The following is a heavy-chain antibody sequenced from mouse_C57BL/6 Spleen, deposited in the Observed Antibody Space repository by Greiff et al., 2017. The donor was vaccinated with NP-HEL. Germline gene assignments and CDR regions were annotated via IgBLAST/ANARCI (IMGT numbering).Heavy chain of an antibody. V-gene: IGHV1-22*01. J-gene: IGHJ2*01. CDR2: INPNNGGT. Sequence: EVQLVESGPELVKPGASVKMSCKASGYTFTDYNMHWVKQSHGKSLEWIGYINPNNGGTSYNQQFKGKATLTVNKSSSTAYMELRSLTSEDSAVYYCASSYNYFLFDYWGQGTTLTVSS. CDR3: ASSYNYFLFDY. CDR1: GYTFTDYN. D-gene: IGHD2-12*01.